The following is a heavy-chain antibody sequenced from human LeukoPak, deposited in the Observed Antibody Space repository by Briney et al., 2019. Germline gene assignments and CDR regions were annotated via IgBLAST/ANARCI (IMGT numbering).Heavy chain of an antibody. J-gene: IGHJ4*02. V-gene: IGHV3-7*01. CDR1: GFTFSSYS. D-gene: IGHD5-18*01. Sequence: PGGSLRLSCAASGFTFSSYSMTWVRQAPGKGLECVANIKQDGSERYYVDSVKGRFTISRDNAKNSLYLQMDSLRVDDTAVYYCVRGQRGYSEWGQGKPVTVSS. CDR3: VRGQRGYSE. CDR2: IKQDGSER.